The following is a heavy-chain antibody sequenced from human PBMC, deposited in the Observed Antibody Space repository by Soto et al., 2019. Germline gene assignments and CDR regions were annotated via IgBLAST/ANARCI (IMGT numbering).Heavy chain of an antibody. CDR1: GGTFSSYT. J-gene: IGHJ4*02. Sequence: QVQLVQSGAEVKKPGSSVKVSCKASGGTFSSYTISWVRQAPGQGLEWMGRIIPILGIANYAQKFQGRVTITADKATSTAYMELSSLRAEDTAVYYCASTLYHRPDNWGQGTLVTVSS. CDR3: ASTLYHRPDN. D-gene: IGHD3-10*01. CDR2: IIPILGIA. V-gene: IGHV1-69*02.